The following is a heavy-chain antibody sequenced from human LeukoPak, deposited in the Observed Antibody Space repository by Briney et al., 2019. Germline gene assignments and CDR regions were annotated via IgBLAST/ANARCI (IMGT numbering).Heavy chain of an antibody. Sequence: GGSLRLSCSASGFTFSSYAMHWVRQAPGKGPEYVSAISSNGGSTYYADSVKGRFTISRDNSKNTLYLQMSSLRAEDTAVYYCVKAYSSGWYDAFDIWGQGTMVTVSS. D-gene: IGHD6-19*01. CDR1: GFTFSSYA. V-gene: IGHV3-64D*09. J-gene: IGHJ3*02. CDR3: VKAYSSGWYDAFDI. CDR2: ISSNGGST.